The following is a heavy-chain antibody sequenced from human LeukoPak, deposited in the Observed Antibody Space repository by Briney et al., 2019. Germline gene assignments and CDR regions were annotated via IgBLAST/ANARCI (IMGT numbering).Heavy chain of an antibody. Sequence: PGGSLRLSCAASGFTFSSYAMSWVRQAPGRGLEWASAISGSGGSTYYADSVKGRFTISRDNSKNTLYLQMNSLRAEDTAVYYCVKGSFHSRFDYWGQGTLVTVSS. D-gene: IGHD3-10*01. V-gene: IGHV3-23*01. CDR1: GFTFSSYA. CDR3: VKGSFHSRFDY. J-gene: IGHJ4*02. CDR2: ISGSGGST.